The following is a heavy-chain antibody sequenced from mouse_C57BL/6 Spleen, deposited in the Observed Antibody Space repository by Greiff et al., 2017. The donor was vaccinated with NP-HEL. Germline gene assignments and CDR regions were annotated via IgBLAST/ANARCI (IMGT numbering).Heavy chain of an antibody. CDR1: GYTFTDYE. CDR3: TREDYGRGYFDV. J-gene: IGHJ1*03. CDR2: IDPETGGT. D-gene: IGHD1-1*01. V-gene: IGHV1-15*01. Sequence: VQLQQSGAELVRPGASVTLSCKASGYTFTDYEMHWVKQTPVHGLEWIGAIDPETGGTAYNQKFKGKAILTADKSSSTAYMELRSLTSEDSAVYYCTREDYGRGYFDVWGTGTTVTVSS.